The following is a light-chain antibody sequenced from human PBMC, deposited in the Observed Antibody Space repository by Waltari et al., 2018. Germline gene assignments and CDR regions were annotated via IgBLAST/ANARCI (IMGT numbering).Light chain of an antibody. CDR2: DVS. Sequence: QSALTQPPSVSGSPGQSVTISCTGTSSDIGGYNYVPWYQQHPGKAPKLMIYDVSNLPSGVSNRFSGSKSGNTASLTISGLQAEDEADYYCSSYRSSSTWVFGGGTKLTVL. V-gene: IGLV2-14*03. CDR1: SSDIGGYNY. J-gene: IGLJ3*02. CDR3: SSYRSSSTWV.